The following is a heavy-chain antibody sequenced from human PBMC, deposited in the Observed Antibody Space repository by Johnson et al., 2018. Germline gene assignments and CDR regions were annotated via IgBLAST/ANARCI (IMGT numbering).Heavy chain of an antibody. J-gene: IGHJ5*02. V-gene: IGHV3-23*01. CDR2: ISATGDST. D-gene: IGHD1-26*01. CDR1: GFTFSSYA. CDR3: GQSISGHTPTVSSPFDP. Sequence: EVQLLESGGGLVQPGGSLRLSCAASGFTFSSYALIWVRQAPGKGLEWVSAISATGDSTYYPHSMKGRVTISRDNSKNTLYLQMNSLRAEDTAVYYCGQSISGHTPTVSSPFDPWGQGTLVTVSS.